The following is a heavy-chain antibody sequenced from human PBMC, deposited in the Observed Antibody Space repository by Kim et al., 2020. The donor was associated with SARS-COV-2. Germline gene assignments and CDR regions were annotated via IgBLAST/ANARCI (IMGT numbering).Heavy chain of an antibody. Sequence: ASVKVSCKASRYTFTDYFIQWVRQAPGQGLEWMGWINPNSGRTNYAQKFQGRVTMTRDTSISTAYMELNSLRSDDTAVYYCARFETGYSSSWYSDFGG. D-gene: IGHD6-13*01. CDR1: RYTFTDYF. J-gene: IGHJ2*01. V-gene: IGHV1-2*02. CDR2: INPNSGRT. CDR3: ARFETGYSSSWYSDF.